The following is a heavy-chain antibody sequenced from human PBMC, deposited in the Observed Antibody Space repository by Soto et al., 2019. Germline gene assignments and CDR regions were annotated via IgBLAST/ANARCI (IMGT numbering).Heavy chain of an antibody. CDR3: TGYDSSGYFDY. Sequence: GGSLRLSCAASGFTFSSYAMSWVRQAPGKGLEWVSAISGSGGSTYYADSVKGRFTISRDNSKNTLYLQMNSLRAEDTAVYYCTGYDSSGYFDYWGQGTLVTVSS. CDR2: ISGSGGST. V-gene: IGHV3-23*01. D-gene: IGHD3-22*01. CDR1: GFTFSSYA. J-gene: IGHJ4*02.